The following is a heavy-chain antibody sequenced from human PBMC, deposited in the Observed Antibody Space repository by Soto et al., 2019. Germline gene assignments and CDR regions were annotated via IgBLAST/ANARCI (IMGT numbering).Heavy chain of an antibody. CDR3: AMGYSGYDWTSFYYYYYGMDV. V-gene: IGHV1-69*02. Sequence: QVQLVQSGAEVKKPGSSVKVSCNASGGTFSSYTISWVRQAPGQGLEWMGRIIPILGIANYAQKLQGRVTITADKSTSTAYMELSSLRSEDTAVYYCAMGYSGYDWTSFYYYYYGMDVRGQGTTVTVSS. J-gene: IGHJ6*02. D-gene: IGHD5-12*01. CDR1: GGTFSSYT. CDR2: IIPILGIA.